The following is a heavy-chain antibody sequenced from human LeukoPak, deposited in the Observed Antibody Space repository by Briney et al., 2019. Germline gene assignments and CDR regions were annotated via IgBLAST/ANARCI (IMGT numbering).Heavy chain of an antibody. Sequence: SETLSLTCTISGGSISGGDSYWTWIRQPPGKGLEWIGYIYYSGTTYYNPSLKSRVTISVDTSKNQFSLKLSSVTAAGTAVYYCARASNDYSNQNWFDPWGQGTLVTVSS. V-gene: IGHV4-30-4*08. J-gene: IGHJ5*02. CDR1: GGSISGGDSY. CDR3: ARASNDYSNQNWFDP. D-gene: IGHD4-11*01. CDR2: IYYSGTT.